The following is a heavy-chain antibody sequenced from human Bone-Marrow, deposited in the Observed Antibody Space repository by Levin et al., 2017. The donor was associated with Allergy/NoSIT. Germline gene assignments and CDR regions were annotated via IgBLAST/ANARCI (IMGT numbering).Heavy chain of an antibody. CDR3: ARGGGNTSGYFGVDYYYGLAV. J-gene: IGHJ6*02. D-gene: IGHD5-18*01. CDR2: TFYGGST. V-gene: IGHV4-30-4*01. Sequence: SETLSLTCSVSGGPISRNDYYWSWIRQPPGKGLEWIGYTFYGGSTFYNPSLKSRLTISVDAAQTQFFLKLSSVTAADTAVYDCARGGGNTSGYFGVDYYYGLAVWGQGTTVTVSS. CDR1: GGPISRNDYY.